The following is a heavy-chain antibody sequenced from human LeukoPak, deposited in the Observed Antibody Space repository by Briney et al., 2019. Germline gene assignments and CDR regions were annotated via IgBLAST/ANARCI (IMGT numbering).Heavy chain of an antibody. V-gene: IGHV3-30*03. CDR3: ARGYSSGWYGQNKEYYFDY. D-gene: IGHD6-19*01. CDR1: GFTFSSYG. J-gene: IGHJ4*02. Sequence: GGSLRLSCAASGFTFSSYGMHWVRQAPGKGLEWVAVISYDGSNKYYADSVKGRFTISRDNSKNTLYLQMNSLRAEDTAVYYCARGYSSGWYGQNKEYYFDYWGQGTLVTVSS. CDR2: ISYDGSNK.